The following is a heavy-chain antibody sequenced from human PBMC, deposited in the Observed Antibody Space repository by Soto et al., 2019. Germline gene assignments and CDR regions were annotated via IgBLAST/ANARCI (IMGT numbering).Heavy chain of an antibody. V-gene: IGHV4-30-2*01. J-gene: IGHJ6*02. CDR1: GGSISSGGYS. D-gene: IGHD4-17*01. CDR2: IYHSGST. Sequence: PSETLSLTCAVSGGSISSGGYSWGWIRQPPGKGLEWIGYIYHSGSTYYNPSLKSRVTISVDRSKNQFSLKLSSVTAADTAVYYCARAHYGDYGYGMDVWGQGTTVTVSS. CDR3: ARAHYGDYGYGMDV.